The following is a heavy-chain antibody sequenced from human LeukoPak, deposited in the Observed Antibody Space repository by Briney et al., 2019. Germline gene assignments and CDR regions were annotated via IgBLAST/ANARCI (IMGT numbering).Heavy chain of an antibody. Sequence: SVKVSCKASGGTFSSYTISWVRQAPGQGLEWMGGIIPIFGTANYAQKFQGRVTITADESTSTAYMELSSLRSEDTAVYYCARGRYSSSINSVDVWGQGTTVTVSS. CDR3: ARGRYSSSINSVDV. D-gene: IGHD6-6*01. J-gene: IGHJ6*02. CDR2: IIPIFGTA. CDR1: GGTFSSYT. V-gene: IGHV1-69*13.